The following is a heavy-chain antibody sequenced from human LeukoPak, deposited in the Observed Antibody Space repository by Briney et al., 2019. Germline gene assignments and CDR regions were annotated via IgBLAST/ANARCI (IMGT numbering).Heavy chain of an antibody. Sequence: SVEVSCKASGGTFSSYAISWVRQAPGQGLEWMGRIIPILGIANYAQKFQGRVTITADKSTSTAYMELSSLRSEDTAVYYCARGGSGSFDYWGQGTLVTVSS. V-gene: IGHV1-69*04. J-gene: IGHJ4*02. D-gene: IGHD1-26*01. CDR2: IIPILGIA. CDR1: GGTFSSYA. CDR3: ARGGSGSFDY.